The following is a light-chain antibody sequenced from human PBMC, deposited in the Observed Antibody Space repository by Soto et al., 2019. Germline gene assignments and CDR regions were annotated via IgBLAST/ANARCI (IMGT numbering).Light chain of an antibody. CDR1: QSISSY. CDR2: GAS. Sequence: DLQMTQSPSSLSAAVGDRVTITCRASQSISSYLSWYQQKPGKAPKLLRYGASSLQSGVSSRFSGGGSGTDFTLTISSLQPEDSATYYCQQSYSTPYTFGQGTKLEIK. CDR3: QQSYSTPYT. V-gene: IGKV1-39*01. J-gene: IGKJ2*01.